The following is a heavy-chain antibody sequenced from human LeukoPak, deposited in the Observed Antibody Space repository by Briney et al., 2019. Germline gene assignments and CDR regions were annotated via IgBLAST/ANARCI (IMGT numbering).Heavy chain of an antibody. CDR1: GFTFSNYG. CDR2: ISASGGST. V-gene: IGHV3-23*01. D-gene: IGHD3-10*01. CDR3: AKDYGSGSPSRLDY. Sequence: GGSLRLSCAVSGFTFSNYGMSWVRQAPGKGLEWVSAISASGGSTYYAGSVKGRFTISRDNSENTLHLQVNSLRAEDTAVYYCAKDYGSGSPSRLDYWGQGTSVTVSS. J-gene: IGHJ4*02.